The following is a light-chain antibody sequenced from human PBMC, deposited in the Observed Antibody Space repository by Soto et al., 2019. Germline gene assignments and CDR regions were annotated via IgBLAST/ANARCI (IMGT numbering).Light chain of an antibody. J-gene: IGLJ1*01. CDR1: NSNVGSNT. CDR2: GNK. V-gene: IGLV1-44*01. CDR3: ATWDTRLNGYV. Sequence: QSVLTQPPSASGTPAQRVTISCSGSNSNVGSNTVHSYQHLPGTAPKLLMYGNKQRPSGVPDRFSGSAAGTADSLDISGTRSPDKIFYYCATWDTRLNGYVFGNGTKFTV.